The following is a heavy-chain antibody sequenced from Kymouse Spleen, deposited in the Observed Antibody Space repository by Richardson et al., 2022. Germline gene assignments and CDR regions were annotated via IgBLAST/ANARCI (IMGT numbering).Heavy chain of an antibody. D-gene: IGHD2-2*02. CDR3: ARDFSSCQYYYYYYGMDV. V-gene: IGHV3-20*d01. CDR1: GFTFDDYG. Sequence: EVQLVESGGGVVRPGGSLRLSCAASGFTFDDYGMSWVRQAPGKGLEWVSGINWNGGSTGYADSVKGRFTISRDNAKNSLYLQMNSLRAEDTALYYCARDFSSCQYYYYYYGMDVWGQGTTVTVSS. J-gene: IGHJ6*02. CDR2: INWNGGST.